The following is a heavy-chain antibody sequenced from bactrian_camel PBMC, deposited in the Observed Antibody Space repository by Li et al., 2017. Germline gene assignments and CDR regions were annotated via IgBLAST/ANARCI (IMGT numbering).Heavy chain of an antibody. J-gene: IGHJ4*01. CDR1: GYMFSVWC. V-gene: IGHV3S55*01. CDR3: RRGWYGPRTTVEQVV. Sequence: VQLVESGGGSVQAGGSLRLSCQPSGYMFSVWCMAWFRLAPGKEREGVASLGSRGNIFYADSVKGRFTISSDNAKNTLYLQMNDLKTEDTAMYYCRRGWYGPRTTVEQVVGARGPRSPSP. CDR2: LGSRGNI. D-gene: IGHD6*01.